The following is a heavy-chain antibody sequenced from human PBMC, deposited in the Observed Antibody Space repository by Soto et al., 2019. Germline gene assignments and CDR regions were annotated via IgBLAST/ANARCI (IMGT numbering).Heavy chain of an antibody. J-gene: IGHJ4*02. V-gene: IGHV3-30-3*01. D-gene: IGHD1-26*01. CDR2: ISYDGSNK. CDR3: ARDSGSYLRGEFDY. CDR1: GFTFSSYA. Sequence: PGGSLRLSCAASGFTFSSYAMHWVRQAPGKGLEWVAVISYDGSNKYYADSVKGRFTISRDNSKNTLYLQMNSLRAEDTAVYYCARDSGSYLRGEFDYWGQGTLVTVSS.